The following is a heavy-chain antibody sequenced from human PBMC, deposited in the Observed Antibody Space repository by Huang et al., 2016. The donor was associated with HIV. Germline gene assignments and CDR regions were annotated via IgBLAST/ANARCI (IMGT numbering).Heavy chain of an antibody. D-gene: IGHD6-19*01. CDR3: ARSAVPGDGDWFDP. CDR2: ISYDVRNK. CDR1: GFTFTNYA. Sequence: QVQLVESGGGLVQPGRSLRLSCAASGFTFTNYAIHWVRQAPGKGLEGVGLISYDVRNKVYADSVEGRFTISRDNSKSTLYLLMNSLRVDDTALYYCARSAVPGDGDWFDPWGQGTLVTVSS. V-gene: IGHV3-30*04. J-gene: IGHJ5*02.